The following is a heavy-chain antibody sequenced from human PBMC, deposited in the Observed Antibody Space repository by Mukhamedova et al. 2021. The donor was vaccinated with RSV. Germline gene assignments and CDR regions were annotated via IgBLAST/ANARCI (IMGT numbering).Heavy chain of an antibody. CDR2: INPNSGGT. J-gene: IGHJ3*02. CDR3: ARRTPLSGGNNKGAFDI. D-gene: IGHD2-15*01. Sequence: GWINPNSGGTNYAQKFQGRVTMTRDTSISTAYMELSRLRSDDTAVYYCARRTPLSGGNNKGAFDIWGQGTMVTVSS. V-gene: IGHV1-2*02.